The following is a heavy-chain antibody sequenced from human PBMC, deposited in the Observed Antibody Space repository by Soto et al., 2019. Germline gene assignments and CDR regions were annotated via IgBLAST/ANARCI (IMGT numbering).Heavy chain of an antibody. CDR2: IYYSGST. Sequence: SETLSLTCTVSGGSISSYYWRWIRQPPGKGLEWIGYIYYSGSTNYNPSLKSRVTISVDTSKNKFSLKLSSGTAADTAVYYCARGTTGTTGTFDIWGQGTMVTVSS. J-gene: IGHJ3*02. CDR1: GGSISSYY. D-gene: IGHD1-1*01. V-gene: IGHV4-59*01. CDR3: ARGTTGTTGTFDI.